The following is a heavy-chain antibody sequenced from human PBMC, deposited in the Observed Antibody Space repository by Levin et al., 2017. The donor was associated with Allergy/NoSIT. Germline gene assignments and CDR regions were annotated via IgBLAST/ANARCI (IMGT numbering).Heavy chain of an antibody. J-gene: IGHJ6*02. CDR2: IYPGDSDT. CDR1: GYSFTSYW. D-gene: IGHD3-22*01. V-gene: IGHV5-51*01. CDR3: ARHGGDRRYYDSSGYVYYYGMDV. Sequence: ASVKVSCKGSGYSFTSYWIGWVRQMPGKGLEWMGIIYPGDSDTRYSPSFQGQVTISADKSISTAYLQWSSLKASDTAMYYCARHGGDRRYYDSSGYVYYYGMDVWGQGTTVTVSS.